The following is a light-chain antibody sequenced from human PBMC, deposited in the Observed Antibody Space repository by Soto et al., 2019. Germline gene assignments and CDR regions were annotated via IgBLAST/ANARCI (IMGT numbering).Light chain of an antibody. J-gene: IGKJ2*02. CDR3: QQYNNWPPCT. CDR1: QSVRSN. Sequence: EILMTQSPATLSVSPGERATLFCRASQSVRSNLAWYQQKPGQAPRLLIYGASTRATGIPARFSGSGSGTEFTLTISSLQSEDFAVYYCQQYNNWPPCTFGQGTKVEIK. CDR2: GAS. V-gene: IGKV3-15*01.